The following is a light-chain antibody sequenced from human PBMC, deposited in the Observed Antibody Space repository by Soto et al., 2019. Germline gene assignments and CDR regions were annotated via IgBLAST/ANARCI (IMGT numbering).Light chain of an antibody. CDR3: QQYHSYYRT. V-gene: IGKV1-5*01. J-gene: IGKJ2*01. CDR1: QTIRSW. Sequence: DIQMIQSPSTLSASVGDRVTITCRASQTIRSWLAWYQQKPGKAPNLLIYAASTLKSGVPSRFSGNGSETEFTLTISSLQPDDFATYYCQQYHSYYRTFGQGTKVDI. CDR2: AAS.